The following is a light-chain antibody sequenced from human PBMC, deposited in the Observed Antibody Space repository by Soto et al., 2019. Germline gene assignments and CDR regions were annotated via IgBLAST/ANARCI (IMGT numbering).Light chain of an antibody. V-gene: IGKV3-20*01. CDR3: QQYGSSPRT. CDR1: QSVSSSY. Sequence: EIVLTQSPGTLSLSPGERATLSCRASQSVSSSYLAWYQQKPGQDPRLLIYGASRRATGIPDRFSGSGSGTDFTLTISRMEPEDFAVYYCQQYGSSPRTFGQGTRVEIK. J-gene: IGKJ1*01. CDR2: GAS.